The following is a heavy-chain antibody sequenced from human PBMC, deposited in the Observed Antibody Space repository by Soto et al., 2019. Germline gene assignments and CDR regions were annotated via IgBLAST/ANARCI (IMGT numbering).Heavy chain of an antibody. CDR1: GFTFDDYA. CDR2: ISGSGGST. CDR3: AKDKGYSSGWFVFDY. D-gene: IGHD6-19*01. V-gene: IGHV3-23*04. J-gene: IGHJ4*02. Sequence: EVQLVESGGGLVQPGRSLRLSCAASGFTFDDYAMHWVRQAPGKGLEWVSGISGSGGSTYYADSVKGRFTISRDNSKNTLYLQMNSLRAEDTAVYYCAKDKGYSSGWFVFDYWGQGTLVTVSS.